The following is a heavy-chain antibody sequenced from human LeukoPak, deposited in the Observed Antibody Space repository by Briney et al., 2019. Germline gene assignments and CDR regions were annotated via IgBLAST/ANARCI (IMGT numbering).Heavy chain of an antibody. V-gene: IGHV4-4*07. Sequence: SETLPLTCTVSGGSINSYYWSWIRQPAGKGLEWIGRIYTSGITNYNPSLKSRVTMSVDTSKNQFSLKLNSVTAADTAVYYCARDSMHSAYGDEYWGQGTLVTVSS. CDR1: GGSINSYY. J-gene: IGHJ4*02. CDR2: IYTSGIT. D-gene: IGHD1-26*01. CDR3: ARDSMHSAYGDEY.